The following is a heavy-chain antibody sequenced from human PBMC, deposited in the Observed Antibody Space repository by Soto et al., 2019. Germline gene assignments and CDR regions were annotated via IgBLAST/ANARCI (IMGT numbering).Heavy chain of an antibody. Sequence: PSETLSLTCTVSGGSMRNAYWSWIRQPPGKRLEWIGFIFHSGNAKYSPSLKSRVTISIDTSKSQFSLSLDSVTAADTAVYFCARAHAPTLPFDYWGLGTLVTVPS. CDR3: ARAHAPTLPFDY. CDR2: IFHSGNA. J-gene: IGHJ4*01. CDR1: GGSMRNAY. V-gene: IGHV4-59*01. D-gene: IGHD2-15*01.